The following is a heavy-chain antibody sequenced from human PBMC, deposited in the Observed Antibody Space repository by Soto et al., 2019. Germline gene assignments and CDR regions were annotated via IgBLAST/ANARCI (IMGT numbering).Heavy chain of an antibody. Sequence: EVQLVESGGGLVQPGRSLRLSCAASGFAFGDYAMHWVRQAPGKGLEWVSGISWNSDSRVYAASLKGRFTISRDNAKNSLYLQMSSLRADDTAFYYWAKGKDDCWTLRYVELWGRGTLVTVSS. CDR3: AKGKDDCWTLRYVEL. CDR2: ISWNSDSR. CDR1: GFAFGDYA. D-gene: IGHD3-3*01. J-gene: IGHJ2*01. V-gene: IGHV3-9*01.